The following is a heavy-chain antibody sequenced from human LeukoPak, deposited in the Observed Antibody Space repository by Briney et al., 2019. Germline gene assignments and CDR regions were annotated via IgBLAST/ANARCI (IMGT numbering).Heavy chain of an antibody. D-gene: IGHD5-18*01. J-gene: IGHJ4*02. CDR1: GGSISSYY. CDR3: ARSPRGYSYGDIDY. V-gene: IGHV4-59*01. Sequence: PSETLSLTCTVSGGSISSYYWSWIRQPPGKGLEWIGYIYYSGSTNYNPSLKSRVPISVDTSKNQFSLKLSSVTAADTAVYYCARSPRGYSYGDIDYWGQGTLVTVSS. CDR2: IYYSGST.